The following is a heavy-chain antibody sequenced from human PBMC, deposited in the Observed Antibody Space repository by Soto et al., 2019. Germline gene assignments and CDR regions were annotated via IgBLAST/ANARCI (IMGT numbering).Heavy chain of an antibody. J-gene: IGHJ4*02. V-gene: IGHV1-8*01. CDR1: GYTFTNNV. D-gene: IGHD2-15*01. CDR2: MNPNSGNT. Sequence: QVQLVQSGAEVKKPGASVTVSCKASGYTFTNNVINCVRQAPGQGLEWMGWMNPNSGNTGYAQKYQGRVTMTRNTSIRTAYIDLSSLSSDDTAVYYCARVMLGGHSDYWGQGTLVTVSS. CDR3: ARVMLGGHSDY.